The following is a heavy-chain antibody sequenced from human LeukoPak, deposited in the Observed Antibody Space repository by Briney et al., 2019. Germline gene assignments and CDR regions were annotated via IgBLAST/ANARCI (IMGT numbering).Heavy chain of an antibody. CDR2: ISRDSRSI. CDR1: GLTFISYS. V-gene: IGHV3-48*02. Sequence: GGSLRLSCAASGLTFISYSMNWVRQAPGKGPVWLSYISRDSRSIYYAGSVKGRFTISRDTAKNSLYLQMNSLRDEDTAVYYCAKSSYDSGSYYNAPFDDWGQGTMVTVSS. D-gene: IGHD3-10*01. J-gene: IGHJ4*02. CDR3: AKSSYDSGSYYNAPFDD.